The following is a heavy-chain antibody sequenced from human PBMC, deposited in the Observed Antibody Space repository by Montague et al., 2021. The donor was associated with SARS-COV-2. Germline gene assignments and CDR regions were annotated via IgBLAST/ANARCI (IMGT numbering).Heavy chain of an antibody. Sequence: CAISGDSVSGNIASCNSIRQSPSRRPEWLGRTYYMSERYNDYAESVKSRITIDPDTSKHQFSLHLNSVTPEDTAVYYCARIPVGSKYYFDFWGQGTLVTISS. CDR1: GDSVSGNIAS. J-gene: IGHJ4*02. CDR3: ARIPVGSKYYFDF. V-gene: IGHV6-1*01. D-gene: IGHD2-2*01. CDR2: TYYMSERYN.